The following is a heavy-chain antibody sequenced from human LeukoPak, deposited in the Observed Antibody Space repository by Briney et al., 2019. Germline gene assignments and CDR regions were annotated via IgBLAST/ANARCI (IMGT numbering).Heavy chain of an antibody. CDR2: IKPDGGEK. D-gene: IGHD6-19*01. Sequence: RGSLRLPCAASGITFGSYWMTWVRQAPGKGLECVANIKPDGGEKHYVDSVEGRFTISRDNAKNSLFLQMNSLRAEDTAVYYCARGRMAVAVSYEYWGHGTLVTVPS. CDR1: GITFGSYW. J-gene: IGHJ4*01. V-gene: IGHV3-7*05. CDR3: ARGRMAVAVSYEY.